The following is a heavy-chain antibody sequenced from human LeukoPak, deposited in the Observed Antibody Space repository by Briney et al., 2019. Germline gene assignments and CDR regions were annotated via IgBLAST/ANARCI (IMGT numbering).Heavy chain of an antibody. CDR2: FDPEDGET. J-gene: IGHJ4*02. D-gene: IGHD2-2*02. Sequence: ASVRVSCKVSGYTLTELSMHWVRQAPGKGLEWMGGFDPEDGETIYAQKFQGRVTMTEDTSTDTAYMELSSLRSEDTAVYYCATELRMEGIVVVPAAIRYWGQGTLVTVSS. CDR1: GYTLTELS. CDR3: ATELRMEGIVVVPAAIRY. V-gene: IGHV1-24*01.